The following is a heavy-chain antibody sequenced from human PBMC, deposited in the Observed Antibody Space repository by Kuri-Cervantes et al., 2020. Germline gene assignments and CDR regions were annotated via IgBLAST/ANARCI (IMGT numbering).Heavy chain of an antibody. CDR2: ISAYNGNT. CDR3: ARDQMATSYSYFDL. CDR1: GYTFTSYG. V-gene: IGHV1-18*01. J-gene: IGHJ2*01. Sequence: ASVKVSCKASGYTFTSYGISWVRQAPGQGLEWMGWISAYNGNTNYAQKLQGRVTMTTDTSTSTAYMELSSLRSDDTAVYYCARDQMATSYSYFDLWGRGTLVTVSS. D-gene: IGHD5-24*01.